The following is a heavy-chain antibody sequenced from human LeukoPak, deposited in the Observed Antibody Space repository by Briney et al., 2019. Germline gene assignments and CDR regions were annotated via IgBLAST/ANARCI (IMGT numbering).Heavy chain of an antibody. Sequence: PSETLSLTCAVYGGSFSGYYWSWIRQPPGKGLEWIGEINHSGSTNYNPSLKSRVTISVDTSKNQFSLKLSSVTAADTAVYYCARGLVLGERRGGRNWSDPWGQGTLVTVSS. CDR1: GGSFSGYY. CDR2: INHSGST. D-gene: IGHD1-1*01. J-gene: IGHJ5*02. V-gene: IGHV4-34*01. CDR3: ARGLVLGERRGGRNWSDP.